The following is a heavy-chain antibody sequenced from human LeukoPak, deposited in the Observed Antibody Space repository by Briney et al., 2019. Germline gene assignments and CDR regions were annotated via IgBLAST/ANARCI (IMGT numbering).Heavy chain of an antibody. V-gene: IGHV4-59*01. CDR3: ARDVGMDV. J-gene: IGHJ6*02. CDR1: GVSISIYY. Sequence: TSETLSLTCTVSGVSISIYYWSWIRQPPGKGLEWIGYIYYSGSTNYNLSLKSRVTISVDTSKNQFSLKLSSVTAADTAVYYCARDVGMDVWGQGTTVTVSS. CDR2: IYYSGST.